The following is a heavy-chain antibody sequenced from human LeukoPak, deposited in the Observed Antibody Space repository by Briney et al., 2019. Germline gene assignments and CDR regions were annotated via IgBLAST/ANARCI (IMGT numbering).Heavy chain of an antibody. CDR2: INPSGSDT. J-gene: IGHJ5*02. CDR3: ARDNSVGDTAWWFDP. CDR1: GYTFTAYY. Sequence: ASVKVSCKATGYTFTAYYMHWVRQAPGQGLEWMGLINPSGSDTVYAQKFQGRVTMTRDMSTSTDYMELSSLRFDDTAVYYCARDNSVGDTAWWFDPWGQGTLVTVSS. V-gene: IGHV1-46*01. D-gene: IGHD1-26*01.